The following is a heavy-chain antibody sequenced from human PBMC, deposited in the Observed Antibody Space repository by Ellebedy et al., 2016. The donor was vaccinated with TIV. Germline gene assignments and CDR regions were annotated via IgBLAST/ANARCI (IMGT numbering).Heavy chain of an antibody. CDR2: IYYSGST. V-gene: IGHV4-30-4*01. CDR1: GGSISSGDYY. Sequence: SETLSLXCTVSGGSISSGDYYWSWIRQPPGKGLEWIGYIYYSGSTYYNPSLKSRVTISVDTSKNQFSLKLSSVTAADTAVYYCARTFRDGGSCYSPNWGQGTLVTVSS. CDR3: ARTFRDGGSCYSPN. D-gene: IGHD2-15*01. J-gene: IGHJ4*02.